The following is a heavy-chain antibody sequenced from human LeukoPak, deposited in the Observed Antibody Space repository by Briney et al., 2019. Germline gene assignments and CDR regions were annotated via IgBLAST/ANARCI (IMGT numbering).Heavy chain of an antibody. CDR2: ISFDGSYK. Sequence: GGSLRLFCTASGFTISGDAMHWVRQAPGKGLQWVAHISFDGSYKYYADSVKGRFTISRDNSKNTLYLQMNSLRTDDTALFYCARETLDALDLWGPGTLVTVSS. V-gene: IGHV3-30*04. CDR3: ARETLDALDL. CDR1: GFTISGDA. J-gene: IGHJ3*01.